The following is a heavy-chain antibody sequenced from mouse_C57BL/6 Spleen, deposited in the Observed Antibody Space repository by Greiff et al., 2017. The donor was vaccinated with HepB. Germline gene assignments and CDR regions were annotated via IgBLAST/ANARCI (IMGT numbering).Heavy chain of an antibody. J-gene: IGHJ3*01. CDR2: ISYDGSN. V-gene: IGHV3-6*01. CDR3: ARGGGYYDYVPFAY. CDR1: GYSITSGYY. Sequence: EVQLVESGPGLVKPSQSLSLTCSVTGYSITSGYYWNWIRQFPGNKLEWMGYISYDGSNNYNPSLKNRISITRDTSKNQFFLKLNSVTTEDTATYYCARGGGYYDYVPFAYWGQGTLVTVSA. D-gene: IGHD2-4*01.